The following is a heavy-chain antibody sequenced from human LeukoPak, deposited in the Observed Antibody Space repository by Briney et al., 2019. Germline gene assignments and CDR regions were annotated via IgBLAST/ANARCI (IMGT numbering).Heavy chain of an antibody. Sequence: GGSLRLSCAASGFTVSRKYMSWVRQAPGKGLEWVSVISDSGGSTYYADSVKGRFTISRDNSKNTLYLQMNSLRAEDTAVYFCTKAPGNIATRAVDYWGQGTLVTVSS. CDR3: TKAPGNIATRAVDY. CDR1: GFTVSRKY. V-gene: IGHV3-23*01. CDR2: ISDSGGST. J-gene: IGHJ4*02. D-gene: IGHD6-6*01.